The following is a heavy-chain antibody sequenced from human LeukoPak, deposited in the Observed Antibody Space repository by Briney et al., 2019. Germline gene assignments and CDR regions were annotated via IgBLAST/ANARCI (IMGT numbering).Heavy chain of an antibody. D-gene: IGHD3-10*01. CDR1: GYTFTSYG. Sequence: GASVKVSCKASGYTFTSYGIRWVRQAPGQGLEWMGWISAYNGNTNYAQKLQGRVTMTTDTSTSTAYMELRSLRSDDTAVYYCARDGSGSYSNDAFDIWGQGTMVTVSS. J-gene: IGHJ3*02. V-gene: IGHV1-18*01. CDR2: ISAYNGNT. CDR3: ARDGSGSYSNDAFDI.